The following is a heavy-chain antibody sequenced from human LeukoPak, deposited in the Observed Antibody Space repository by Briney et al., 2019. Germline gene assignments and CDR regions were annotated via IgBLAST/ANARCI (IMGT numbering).Heavy chain of an antibody. V-gene: IGHV4-34*01. J-gene: IGHJ6*02. D-gene: IGHD3-9*01. CDR1: GGSFSGYY. CDR3: VGGNDDILTDMPYYYGMDV. Sequence: SETLSLTCAVYGGSFSGYYWSWIRQPPGKGLEWIGEINHSGSTNYNPSLKSRVTISVDTSKNQFSLKLSSVTAADTAVYYCVGGNDDILTDMPYYYGMDVWGQGTTVTVSS. CDR2: INHSGST.